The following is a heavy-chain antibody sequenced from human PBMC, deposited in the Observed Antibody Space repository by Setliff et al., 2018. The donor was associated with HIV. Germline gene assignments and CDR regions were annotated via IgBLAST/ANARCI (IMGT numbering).Heavy chain of an antibody. CDR1: GVSAGSGSFY. Sequence: SETLSLTCTVSGVSAGSGSFYWGWIRQPPGKGLEWIGSIYYSGNTYYNPSLKSRVTISVDTSRNQFSLRLSSVTAADTAIYYCARVPTSSWYVTTQRTKEYFHHWGQGTLVTVSS. D-gene: IGHD6-13*01. CDR3: ARVPTSSWYVTTQRTKEYFHH. V-gene: IGHV4-39*07. CDR2: IYYSGNT. J-gene: IGHJ1*01.